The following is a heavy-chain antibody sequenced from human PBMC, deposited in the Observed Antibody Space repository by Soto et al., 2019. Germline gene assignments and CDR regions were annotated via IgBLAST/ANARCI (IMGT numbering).Heavy chain of an antibody. V-gene: IGHV3-33*01. CDR2: DWFDGNNK. CDR1: GFAFRSHA. Sequence: QEQMVDSGGDVVQPGRSLRLSCVASGFAFRSHAIHWVRQAPGKGLEWVAGDWFDGNNKFYADSVKGRFIISRENSRSMTFLEMNSLKAEDTAIYYCARDVVDITIVRPVMNFDVRGQGTRVTDST. D-gene: IGHD3-22*01. J-gene: IGHJ1*01. CDR3: ARDVVDITIVRPVMNFDV.